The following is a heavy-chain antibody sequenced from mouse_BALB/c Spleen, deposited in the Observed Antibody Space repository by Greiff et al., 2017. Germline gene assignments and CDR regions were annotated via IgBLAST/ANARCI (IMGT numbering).Heavy chain of an antibody. CDR2: INPSSGYT. CDR3: ARRSIDGSSYGWFAY. CDR1: GYTFTSYT. Sequence: QVQLQQSGAELARPGASVKMSCKASGYTFTSYTMHWVKQRPGQGLEWIGYINPSSGYTNYNQKFKDKATLTADKSSSTAYMQLSSLTSEDSAVYYCARRSIDGSSYGWFAYWGQGTLVTVSA. D-gene: IGHD1-1*01. J-gene: IGHJ3*01. V-gene: IGHV1-4*01.